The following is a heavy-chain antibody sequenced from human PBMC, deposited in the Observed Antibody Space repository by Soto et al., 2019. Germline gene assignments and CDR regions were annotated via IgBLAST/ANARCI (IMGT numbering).Heavy chain of an antibody. CDR2: IYYSGST. CDR3: ARARGGYDYARPLKFDP. V-gene: IGHV4-59*01. J-gene: IGHJ5*02. CDR1: GGSISSYY. Sequence: PSETLSLTCTVSGGSISSYYWSWIRQPPGKGLEWIGYIYYSGSTNYNPSLKSRVTISVDTSKNQFSLKLSSVTAADTAVYYCARARGGYDYARPLKFDPWGQGTLVTVSS. D-gene: IGHD5-12*01.